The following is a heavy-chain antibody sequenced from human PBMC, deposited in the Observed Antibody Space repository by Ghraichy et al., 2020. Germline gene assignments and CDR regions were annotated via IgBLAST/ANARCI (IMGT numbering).Heavy chain of an antibody. J-gene: IGHJ4*02. V-gene: IGHV4-30-2*01. CDR2: IYHSRST. D-gene: IGHD5-12*01. CDR1: GGSISSCGYS. Sequence: SETLSLTCAVSGGSISSCGYSWSWIRQPPGKGLEWIGYIYHSRSTYYNPSLKSRVTISVDRSKNQFSLKLSSVTAADTAVYYCARGAATISSGFDYWGQGTLVTVSS. CDR3: ARGAATISSGFDY.